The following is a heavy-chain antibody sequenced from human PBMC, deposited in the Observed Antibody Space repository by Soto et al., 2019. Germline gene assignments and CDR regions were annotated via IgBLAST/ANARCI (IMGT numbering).Heavy chain of an antibody. J-gene: IGHJ4*02. Sequence: QLQLQESGSGLVKPSQTLSLTCAVSGGSISSGGYSWSWIRQPPGKGLEWIGYIYHSGSTYYNPAHKSPATMSVDRAKDHVYLKLSSVPAADTAVYYCASSHAGAHITAAVHWGQGTLVTVSS. V-gene: IGHV4-30-2*01. D-gene: IGHD6-13*01. CDR3: ASSHAGAHITAAVH. CDR2: IYHSGST. CDR1: GGSISSGGYS.